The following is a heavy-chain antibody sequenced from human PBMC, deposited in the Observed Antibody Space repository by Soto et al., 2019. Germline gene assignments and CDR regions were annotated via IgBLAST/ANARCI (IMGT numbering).Heavy chain of an antibody. V-gene: IGHV1-69*06. CDR2: IIPLFGTE. CDR3: ATGFWSGPIAPYFDY. J-gene: IGHJ4*01. CDR1: GGSFSTYA. Sequence: QVHLVQSGAEVKKPGSSVKVSCKASGGSFSTYAINWLRQAPGQGLEWMGGIIPLFGTENYAQNFQDRFTFTADKSTTTAYMEVRSLTSEYTAVYYCATGFWSGPIAPYFDYWCQGTLVTVSS. D-gene: IGHD3-3*01.